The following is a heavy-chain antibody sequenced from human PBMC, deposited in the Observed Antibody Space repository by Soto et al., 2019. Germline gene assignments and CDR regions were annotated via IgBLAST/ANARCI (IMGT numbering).Heavy chain of an antibody. CDR2: IYYSGST. D-gene: IGHD3-10*01. V-gene: IGHV4-31*03. CDR1: GGSISSGGYY. CDR3: ERAAWINMVRVVIISDWFDH. Sequence: SETLSLTCTVSGGSISSGGYYWSWIRQHPGKGLEWIGYIYYSGSTYYNPSLKSRVTISVDTSKNQFSLKLSSVTAADTAVYYCERAAWINMVRVVIISDWFDHWGQGTLVTVSA. J-gene: IGHJ5*02.